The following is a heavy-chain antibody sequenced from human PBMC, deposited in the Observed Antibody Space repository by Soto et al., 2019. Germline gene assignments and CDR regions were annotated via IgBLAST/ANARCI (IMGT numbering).Heavy chain of an antibody. Sequence: SETLSLTCAVYGGSFSAYYWSWIRQPPGRGLEWIGEINHSGSSNYNPSLKSRVTISVDTSRNQFSLKLNSVTAADAAVYYCARGGPYGTGSQGGWFDPWGQGTLVTVSS. CDR1: GGSFSAYY. CDR3: ARGGPYGTGSQGGWFDP. D-gene: IGHD3-10*01. J-gene: IGHJ5*02. V-gene: IGHV4-34*01. CDR2: INHSGSS.